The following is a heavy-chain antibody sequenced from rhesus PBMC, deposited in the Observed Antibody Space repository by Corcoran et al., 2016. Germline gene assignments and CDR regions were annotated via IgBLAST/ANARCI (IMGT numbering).Heavy chain of an antibody. CDR3: ARDGGNYGVQFDS. D-gene: IGHD1-44*01. J-gene: IGHJ4*01. V-gene: IGHV4S9*01. CDR2: IFGSTAST. Sequence: QVQLQESGPGLVKPSETLSLTCAVSGGSISDSYYWNWSRQAPGGGLEWIGNIFGSTASTSYNPFLKSRVTISKATSKSQFFLKLSSVTAADTALYYCARDGGNYGVQFDSWGQGVLVTVSS. CDR1: GGSISDSYY.